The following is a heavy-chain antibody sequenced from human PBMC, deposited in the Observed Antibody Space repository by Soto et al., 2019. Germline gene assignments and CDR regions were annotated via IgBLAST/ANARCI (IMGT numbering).Heavy chain of an antibody. CDR1: GGSISSSSYY. J-gene: IGHJ3*02. V-gene: IGHV4-39*01. Sequence: SETLSLTCTVSGGSISSSSYYWGWIRQPPGKGLEWIGSIYYSGSTYYNPSLKSRVTISVDTSKNQFSLKLSSVTAADTAVYYCGTNTAMVNDAFDIWGQGTMVSVSS. CDR3: GTNTAMVNDAFDI. D-gene: IGHD5-18*01. CDR2: IYYSGST.